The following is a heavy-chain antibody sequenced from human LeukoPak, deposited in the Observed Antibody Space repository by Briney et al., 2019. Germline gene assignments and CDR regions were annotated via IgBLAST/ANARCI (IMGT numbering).Heavy chain of an antibody. CDR3: AGPQAGAAFEI. V-gene: IGHV4-34*01. Sequence: PSETLSLTCAVYGGSFSAYSWTWIRQPPGKRLEWIGEINHSGGTNHNPSLKSRVSISRDSSKNQIFLKLRSVTAADTAVYYCAGPQAGAAFEIWSQGTMVTVSS. D-gene: IGHD6-13*01. CDR2: INHSGGT. J-gene: IGHJ3*02. CDR1: GGSFSAYS.